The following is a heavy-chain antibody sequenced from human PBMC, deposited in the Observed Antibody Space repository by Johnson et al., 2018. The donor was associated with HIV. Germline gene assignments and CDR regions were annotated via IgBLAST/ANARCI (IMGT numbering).Heavy chain of an antibody. V-gene: IGHV3-53*01. CDR1: GFTVSSNY. J-gene: IGHJ3*02. CDR3: ARFRSSNWFDAFDI. Sequence: VQLVESGGGLIQPGGSLRLSCAASGFTVSSNYMSSVRQAPGKGLEWVSVIYSGGSTYYADSVKGRFTISRDNSKNTLYLQMNSLRAEDTAVYYCARFRSSNWFDAFDIWGQGTMVTVSA. CDR2: IYSGGST. D-gene: IGHD6-13*01.